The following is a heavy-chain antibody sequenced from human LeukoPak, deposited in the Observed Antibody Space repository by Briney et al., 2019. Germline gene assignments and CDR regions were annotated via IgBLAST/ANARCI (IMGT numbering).Heavy chain of an antibody. CDR1: GFTFSSYA. J-gene: IGHJ3*02. CDR3: AKVGGWSYDAFDI. Sequence: GGSLRLSCAASGFTFSSYAMSWLRQAPGKGLEWVSAISGSGGSTYYADSVKGRFTISRDNSKNTLYLQMNSLRAEDTAVYYCAKVGGWSYDAFDIWGQGTMVTVSS. D-gene: IGHD3-16*01. CDR2: ISGSGGST. V-gene: IGHV3-23*01.